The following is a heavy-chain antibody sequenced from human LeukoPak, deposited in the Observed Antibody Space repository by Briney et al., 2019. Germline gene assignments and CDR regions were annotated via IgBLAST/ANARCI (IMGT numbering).Heavy chain of an antibody. CDR2: IGGSGGST. CDR3: AKDSHIWVPLMLYYFDY. D-gene: IGHD3-16*01. V-gene: IGHV3-23*01. Sequence: GGSLRLSCAASGFNFKIYAMSWVRQAPGKGLEWVSTIGGSGGSTFYADSVKGRFTISRDNSKNTVYLQLNSLRVEDTAVYYCAKDSHIWVPLMLYYFDYWGQGMLVTVSS. CDR1: GFNFKIYA. J-gene: IGHJ4*02.